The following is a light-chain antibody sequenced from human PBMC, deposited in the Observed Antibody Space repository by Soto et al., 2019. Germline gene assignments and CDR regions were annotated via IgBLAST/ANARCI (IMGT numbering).Light chain of an antibody. CDR2: AAS. V-gene: IGKV1-5*01. CDR1: ENIFKF. Sequence: DILLIQSPATLSASVGDRITITCRASENIFKFLAWYQQRSGSAPNLLIYAASDLEKGVPSRFSGSGSETEFTLTLDNLQPNDSATYFCQHYHSQSITFGGGTQVDVK. J-gene: IGKJ4*01. CDR3: QHYHSQSIT.